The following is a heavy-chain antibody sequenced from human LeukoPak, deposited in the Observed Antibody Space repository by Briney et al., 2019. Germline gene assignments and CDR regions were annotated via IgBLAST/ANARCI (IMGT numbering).Heavy chain of an antibody. J-gene: IGHJ4*02. Sequence: PGESLKISCKGSGYRFTNYRIGWVRQMPGKGLEWMGIIYPGDSETTYSPSFQGQVTISADKSINTAYLQSSTLKASDTAMYYCARLDEGFYYDGTGYNFWGQGTLVTVST. V-gene: IGHV5-51*01. CDR2: IYPGDSET. CDR3: ARLDEGFYYDGTGYNF. D-gene: IGHD3-22*01. CDR1: GYRFTNYR.